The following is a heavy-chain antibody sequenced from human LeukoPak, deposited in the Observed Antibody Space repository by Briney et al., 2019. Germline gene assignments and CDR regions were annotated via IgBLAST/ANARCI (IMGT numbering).Heavy chain of an antibody. CDR1: GYTFTSYG. CDR3: ATTARGYSYGYFVY. D-gene: IGHD5-18*01. Sequence: ASVKVSCKASGYTFTSYGISWVRQAPGQGLEWMGWISAYNGNTNYAQKLQGRVTVTTDTSTSTAYMELRSLRSDDTAVYYCATTARGYSYGYFVYWGQGTLVTVSS. CDR2: ISAYNGNT. V-gene: IGHV1-18*01. J-gene: IGHJ4*02.